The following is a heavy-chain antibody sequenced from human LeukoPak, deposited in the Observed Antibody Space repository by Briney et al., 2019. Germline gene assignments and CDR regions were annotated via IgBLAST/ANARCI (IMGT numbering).Heavy chain of an antibody. CDR1: GFTFSSYS. V-gene: IGHV3-48*04. D-gene: IGHD3-22*01. CDR3: ARDRITMIVVVTLDAFDI. J-gene: IGHJ3*02. Sequence: GGSLRLSCAASGFTFSSYSMNWVRQAPGKGLEWVSYISSSSSTIYYADSVKGRFTISRDNAKNSLYLQMNSLRAEDTAVYYCARDRITMIVVVTLDAFDIWGQGTMVTVSS. CDR2: ISSSSSTI.